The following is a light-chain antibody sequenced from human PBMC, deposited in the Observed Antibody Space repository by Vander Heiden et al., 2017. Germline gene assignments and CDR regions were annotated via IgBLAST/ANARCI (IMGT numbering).Light chain of an antibody. CDR1: QSGSSSY. CDR3: QQYESTSHT. CDR2: GAA. V-gene: IGKV3-20*01. J-gene: IGKJ4*01. Sequence: DIVLPPSPGPLSLPPWERDTLSCGASQSGSSSYLAWYQQKPGEAPRLLIYGAASRATGIPDRFSGSGSGTDFTLTISRLRPEDFAAYYCQQYESTSHTFGQGTKVEIK.